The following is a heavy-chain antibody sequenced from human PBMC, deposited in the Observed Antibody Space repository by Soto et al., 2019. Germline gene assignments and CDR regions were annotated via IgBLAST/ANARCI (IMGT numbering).Heavy chain of an antibody. V-gene: IGHV4-31*03. J-gene: IGHJ4*02. D-gene: IGHD3-10*01. CDR1: GGSISSGGYY. CDR3: ARERTPYGSGSPDDY. Sequence: PSETLSLTCTVSGGSISSGGYYWSWIRQHPGKGLEWIGYIYYTGSTYYNPSLKSRVTISVDTSKSQFSLKLSSVTAADTAVYYCARERTPYGSGSPDDYWGQGTLVTVSS. CDR2: IYYTGST.